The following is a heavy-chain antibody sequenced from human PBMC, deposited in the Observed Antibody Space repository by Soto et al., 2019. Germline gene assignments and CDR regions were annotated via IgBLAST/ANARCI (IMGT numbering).Heavy chain of an antibody. CDR2: IWYDGSNK. V-gene: IGHV3-33*01. Sequence: GGSLRLSCAASGFTFSSYGMHWVRQAPGKGLEWVAVIWYDGSNKYYADSVKGRFTISRDNSKNTLYLQMNSLRAEDTAVYYCARGEIYYYDSSGYFGYYFDYWGQGTLVTVSS. J-gene: IGHJ4*02. CDR1: GFTFSSYG. D-gene: IGHD3-22*01. CDR3: ARGEIYYYDSSGYFGYYFDY.